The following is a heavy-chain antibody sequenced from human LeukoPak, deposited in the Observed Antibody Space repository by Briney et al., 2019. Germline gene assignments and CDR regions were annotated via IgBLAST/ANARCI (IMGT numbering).Heavy chain of an antibody. V-gene: IGHV1-2*02. CDR3: ARVGHNYYYYMDV. J-gene: IGHJ6*03. CDR1: GYTFTGYY. CDR2: INPNSGGT. Sequence: ASVKVSCKASGYTFTGYYMHWVRQAPGQRLEWMGWINPNSGGTNYAQKFQGRVTMTRDTSISTAYMELSRLRSDDTAVYYCARVGHNYYYYMDVWGKGTTVTISS.